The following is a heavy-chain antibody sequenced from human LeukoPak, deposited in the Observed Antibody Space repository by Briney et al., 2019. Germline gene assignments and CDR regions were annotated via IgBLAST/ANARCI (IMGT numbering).Heavy chain of an antibody. J-gene: IGHJ4*02. CDR2: IRYDGSNK. CDR1: GFTFSSYG. D-gene: IGHD2-21*01. Sequence: GGSLRLSCAASGFTFSSYGMHWVRQAPGKGLEWVAFIRYDGSNKYYADSVKGRFTISRDNSKNTLYLQMNSLRAEDTAVYYCAKGEGDCGGDCYYDYYPSGTFDCWGQGTLVTVSS. CDR3: AKGEGDCGGDCYYDYYPSGTFDC. V-gene: IGHV3-30*02.